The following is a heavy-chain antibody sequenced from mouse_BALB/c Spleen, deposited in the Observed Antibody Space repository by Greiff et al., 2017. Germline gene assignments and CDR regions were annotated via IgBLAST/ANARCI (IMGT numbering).Heavy chain of an antibody. V-gene: IGHV5-12-1*01. D-gene: IGHD1-1*01. CDR3: ARHYYGSSYAMDY. Sequence: EVHLVESGGGLVKPGGSLKLSCAASGFAFSSYDMSWVRQTPEKRLEWVAYISSGGGSTYYPDTVKGRFTISRDNAKNTLYLQMSSLRSEDTAMYYCARHYYGSSYAMDYWGQGTSVTVSP. J-gene: IGHJ4*01. CDR2: ISSGGGST. CDR1: GFAFSSYD.